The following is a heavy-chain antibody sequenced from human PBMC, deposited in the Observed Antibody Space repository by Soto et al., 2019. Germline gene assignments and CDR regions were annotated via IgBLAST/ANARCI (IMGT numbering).Heavy chain of an antibody. J-gene: IGHJ6*02. D-gene: IGHD3-10*01. CDR3: ARGRFWVARPSYYYYYGMDV. CDR1: GGSFSGYY. CDR2: INHSGST. V-gene: IGHV4-34*01. Sequence: SETLSLTCAVYGGSFSGYYWSWIRQPPGKGLEWIGEINHSGSTNYNPSLKSRVTISVDTSKNQFSLKLSSVTAADTAVYYCARGRFWVARPSYYYYYGMDVWGQGTTVTVSS.